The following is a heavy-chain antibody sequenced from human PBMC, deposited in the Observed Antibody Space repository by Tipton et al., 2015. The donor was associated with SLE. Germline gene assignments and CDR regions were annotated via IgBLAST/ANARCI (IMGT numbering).Heavy chain of an antibody. CDR3: ARVGGSNWQFFDY. Sequence: TLSLTCAVYGGSFSGYYWSWIRQPPGKGLEWIGEINHSGSTTYNPSLKSRVTISIDTSKNQFSLKLSSVTAADTAVYFCARVGGSNWQFFDYWGQGVLVTVSS. CDR1: GGSFSGYY. J-gene: IGHJ4*02. V-gene: IGHV4-34*01. D-gene: IGHD6-13*01. CDR2: INHSGST.